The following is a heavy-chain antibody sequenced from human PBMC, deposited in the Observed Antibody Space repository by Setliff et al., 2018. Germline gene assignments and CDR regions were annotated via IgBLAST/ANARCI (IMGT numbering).Heavy chain of an antibody. CDR2: ISAYTGNT. V-gene: IGHV1-18*01. J-gene: IGHJ6*03. D-gene: IGHD3-22*01. Sequence: ASVKVSCKTSGYTFNDYGITWVRRAPGQGLEGMGWISAYTGNTYHAQKLYGRLTLTTETSTSTAYMELRSLRADDTAVYYCARDRNDNYESSGYYYAGGYMDVWGKGTTVTVSS. CDR1: GYTFNDYG. CDR3: ARDRNDNYESSGYYYAGGYMDV.